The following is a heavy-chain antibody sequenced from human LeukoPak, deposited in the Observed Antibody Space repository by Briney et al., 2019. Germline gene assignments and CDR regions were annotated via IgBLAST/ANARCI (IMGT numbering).Heavy chain of an antibody. CDR3: ATDKGSDSYYYYYGMDV. CDR2: ISAYDGHT. V-gene: IGHV1-18*01. J-gene: IGHJ6*02. Sequence: ASVKVSCKASGYTFTNYGISWVRQAPGQGLEWMGWISAYDGHTNYAQKLQGRVTMTTDTSTSTAYMELSSLRSEDTAVYYCATDKGSDSYYYYYGMDVWGQGTTVTVSS. CDR1: GYTFTNYG. D-gene: IGHD3-10*01.